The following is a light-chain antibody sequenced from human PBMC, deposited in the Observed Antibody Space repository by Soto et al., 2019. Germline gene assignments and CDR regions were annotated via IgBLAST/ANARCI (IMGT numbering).Light chain of an antibody. CDR1: SSDVGAYNH. CDR2: EVN. Sequence: QSALTQPPSASGSPGQSVAISCTGTSSDVGAYNHVSWYQQQPGKAPKPIICEVNKRPSGVPDRFSGSKSGNTASLTVSGLQAEDEADYYCSSYAGSTKWVFGGGTKLTVL. CDR3: SSYAGSTKWV. J-gene: IGLJ3*02. V-gene: IGLV2-8*01.